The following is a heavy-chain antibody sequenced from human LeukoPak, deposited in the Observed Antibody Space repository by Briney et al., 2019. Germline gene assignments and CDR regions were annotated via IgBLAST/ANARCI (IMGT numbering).Heavy chain of an antibody. J-gene: IGHJ6*03. CDR3: ARVIMSSVYYYYMDV. D-gene: IGHD3-3*01. Sequence: TSETLSLTCSVSGGSSSTYYWSWIRQPPGKGLEWIGYVSYSGSTNYNPSLKSRVTISGDTSKNHFSLKLRSVTAADTAVYYCARVIMSSVYYYYMDVWGKGTTVTVSS. V-gene: IGHV4-59*01. CDR1: GGSSSTYY. CDR2: VSYSGST.